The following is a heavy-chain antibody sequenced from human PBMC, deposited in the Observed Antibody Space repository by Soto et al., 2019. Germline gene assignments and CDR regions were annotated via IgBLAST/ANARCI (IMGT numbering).Heavy chain of an antibody. CDR3: AKDDAATRTYDAFDI. Sequence: VPLLESGGGLVQPGGSLRLSCAASGFTFSSYAMSWVRQAPGKGLEWVSVISGGGGYTYYADSVKGRFTISRDNSKNTLYLQMNSLRAEDTAVYYCAKDDAATRTYDAFDIWGQGTMVTVSS. D-gene: IGHD1-1*01. J-gene: IGHJ3*02. CDR1: GFTFSSYA. V-gene: IGHV3-23*01. CDR2: ISGGGGYT.